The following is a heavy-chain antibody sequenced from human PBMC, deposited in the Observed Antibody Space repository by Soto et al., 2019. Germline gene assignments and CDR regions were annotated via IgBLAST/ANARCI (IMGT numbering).Heavy chain of an antibody. D-gene: IGHD3-22*01. J-gene: IGHJ5*02. CDR3: ASTTDIVVVITNNWFEP. CDR1: GGSISSSSYY. Sequence: PSETLSLTCTVSGGSISSSSYYWGWIRQPPGKGLEWIGSIYYSGSTYYNPSLKSRVTISVDTSKNQFSLKLSSVTAADTAVYYCASTTDIVVVITNNWFEPWGQGTLVTV. CDR2: IYYSGST. V-gene: IGHV4-39*01.